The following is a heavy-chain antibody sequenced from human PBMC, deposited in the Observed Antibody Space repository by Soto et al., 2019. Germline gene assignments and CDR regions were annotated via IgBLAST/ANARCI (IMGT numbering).Heavy chain of an antibody. J-gene: IGHJ4*02. CDR3: AHSWCLGCSGCLDY. CDR1: GFSLSTSGVG. Sequence: QITLKESGPTLVKPTQTLTLTCTFSGFSLSTSGVGVGWIRQPQGKALEWLALIYWDDDKRYTPSLNTRLNVTYDTSKNQVVLIMTNVGPVDTATYDCAHSWCLGCSGCLDYWGQGTLVTVSS. D-gene: IGHD6-19*01. V-gene: IGHV2-5*02. CDR2: IYWDDDK.